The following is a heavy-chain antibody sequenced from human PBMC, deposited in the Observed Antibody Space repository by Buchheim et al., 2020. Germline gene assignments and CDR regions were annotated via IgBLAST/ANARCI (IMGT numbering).Heavy chain of an antibody. CDR3: ARGLADRSGSYYSYYYYYGMDV. D-gene: IGHD3-10*01. V-gene: IGHV4-34*01. CDR2: INHSGST. Sequence: QVQLQQWGAGLLKPSETLSLTCAVYGGSFSGYYWSWIRQPPRKGLEWIGEINHSGSTNYNPSLKRRVTIPVDTSKHQFSLKLSSVTAADTAVYYCARGLADRSGSYYSYYYYYGMDVWGQGTT. J-gene: IGHJ6*02. CDR1: GGSFSGYY.